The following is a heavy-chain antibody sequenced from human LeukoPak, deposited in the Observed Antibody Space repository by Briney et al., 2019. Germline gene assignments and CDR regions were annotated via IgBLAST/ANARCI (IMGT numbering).Heavy chain of an antibody. CDR1: GFTFDDYT. J-gene: IGHJ4*02. CDR2: ISWDGGST. Sequence: GGSLRLSCAASGFTFDDYTMHWVRHAPGKGLEWVSLISWDGGSTYYADSVKGRFTISRDNSKNSLYLQMNSLRTEDTALYYCAKDSNYYDSSGYYNYWGQGTLVTVSS. D-gene: IGHD3-22*01. V-gene: IGHV3-43*01. CDR3: AKDSNYYDSSGYYNY.